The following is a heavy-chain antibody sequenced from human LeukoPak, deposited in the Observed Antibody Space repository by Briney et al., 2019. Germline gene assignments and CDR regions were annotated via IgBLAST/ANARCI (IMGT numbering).Heavy chain of an antibody. J-gene: IGHJ4*02. CDR2: ISGSGGST. V-gene: IGHV3-23*01. Sequence: GGSLRLSCAASGFTFSGHVMSWVRQAPGKGLEWVSGISGSGGSTSYADPVKGRFTISRDNSRNTLYLQMNSLRAEDTAVYYCSRYTYGLPIFDYWGQGTLVTVSS. D-gene: IGHD5-18*01. CDR1: GFTFSGHV. CDR3: SRYTYGLPIFDY.